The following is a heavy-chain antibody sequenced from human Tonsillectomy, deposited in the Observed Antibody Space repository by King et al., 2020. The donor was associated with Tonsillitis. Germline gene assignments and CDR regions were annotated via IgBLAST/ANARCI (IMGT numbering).Heavy chain of an antibody. J-gene: IGHJ4*02. CDR2: ISGSGGST. CDR3: VWGKLWSGYWSGFDY. CDR1: GFTFSSYA. Sequence: VQLVESGGGLVQPGGSLRLSCAASGFTFSSYAMSWVRQAPGKGLEWVSAISGSGGSTYYADSVKGRFTISRDNSKNTLYLQRNSLRAEDTPVYYCVWGKLWSGYWSGFDYWGQGTLVTVSS. V-gene: IGHV3-23*04. D-gene: IGHD3-3*01.